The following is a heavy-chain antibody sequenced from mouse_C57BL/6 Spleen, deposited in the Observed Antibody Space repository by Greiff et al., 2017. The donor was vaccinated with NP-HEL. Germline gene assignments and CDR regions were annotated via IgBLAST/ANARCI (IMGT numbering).Heavy chain of an antibody. J-gene: IGHJ4*01. Sequence: VQLQQSGPGLVQPSQSLSITCTVSGFSLTSYGVHWVRQSPGKGLEWLGVIWRGGSTDYNAAFMSRLSITKDNSKSQVFFKMNSLQADDTAIYYCAKKGQSYDYAMDYWGQGTSVTVSS. CDR1: GFSLTSYG. D-gene: IGHD1-1*01. V-gene: IGHV2-5*01. CDR3: AKKGQSYDYAMDY. CDR2: IWRGGST.